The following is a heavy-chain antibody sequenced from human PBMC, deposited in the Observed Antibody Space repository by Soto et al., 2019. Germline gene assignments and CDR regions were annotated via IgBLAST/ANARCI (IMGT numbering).Heavy chain of an antibody. CDR2: TSDDGSRK. CDR1: GFTFSSYG. D-gene: IGHD3-3*01. CDR3: ARDLWSGLDKTRNNWFDP. J-gene: IGHJ5*02. V-gene: IGHV3-30*03. Sequence: GGSLRLSCAASGFTFSSYGMHWVRQAPGKGLEWVAVTSDDGSRKYYADAVQGRFTISRDNSKNTLYLQMNSLRAEDTAVYYCARDLWSGLDKTRNNWFDPWGQGTLVTVSS.